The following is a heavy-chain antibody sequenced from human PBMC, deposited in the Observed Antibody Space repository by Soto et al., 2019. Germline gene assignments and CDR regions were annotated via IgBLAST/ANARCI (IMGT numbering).Heavy chain of an antibody. V-gene: IGHV5-51*01. J-gene: IGHJ6*02. CDR1: GYSFTNYW. CDR2: IYPGDSET. Sequence: GESLKISCRGSGYSFTNYWIGWVRQMPGKGLEWMGIIYPGDSETRYSPSFQGQVTISADKSISTAYLQWSSLKASDTAMYYCARGGAIVLVPAAMDFYYYGVDVCGQGTTVTLSS. CDR3: ARGGAIVLVPAAMDFYYYGVDV. D-gene: IGHD2-2*01.